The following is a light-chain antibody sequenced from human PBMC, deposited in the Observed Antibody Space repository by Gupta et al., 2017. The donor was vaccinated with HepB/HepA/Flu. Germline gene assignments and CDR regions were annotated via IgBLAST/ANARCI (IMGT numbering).Light chain of an antibody. CDR1: QSVSSNY. Sequence: EIVLTQSPGTLSLSPGERVTLSCRASQSVSSNYLAWYQEKPGQAPRLLIYGASSRATGIPDRFSGSGSGTDFILTISRLEPEDFAVYYCQHYGSSLWTFGQGTKVEI. CDR3: QHYGSSLWT. J-gene: IGKJ1*01. V-gene: IGKV3-20*01. CDR2: GAS.